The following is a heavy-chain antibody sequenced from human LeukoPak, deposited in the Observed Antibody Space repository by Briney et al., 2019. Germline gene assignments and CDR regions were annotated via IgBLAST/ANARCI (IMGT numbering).Heavy chain of an antibody. Sequence: PGGSLRLSCAASGFTFSSYNMNWARQAPGKGLEWVAYLQYDGSNKQYADSVKGRFTISRDNAKNSLYLQMNSLRAEDTAVYYCARGNTAAIGDYWGQGTLVTVSS. D-gene: IGHD2-2*01. CDR1: GFTFSSYN. CDR3: ARGNTAAIGDY. V-gene: IGHV3-21*05. CDR2: LQYDGSNK. J-gene: IGHJ4*02.